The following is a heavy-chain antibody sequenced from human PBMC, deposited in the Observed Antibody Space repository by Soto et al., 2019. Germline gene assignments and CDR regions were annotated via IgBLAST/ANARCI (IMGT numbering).Heavy chain of an antibody. Sequence: QVQLVQSGAEVKKPGSSVKVSCKTSGGTFSTSAISWVRQAPGQGLEWVGGIMPVFPTPDYAQNFQGRATITADDSTTTAYLELTTPRADDTAVYYCARAKDRLQLGGNYYYILDVWGQGTAITVSS. J-gene: IGHJ6*02. CDR1: GGTFSTSA. D-gene: IGHD1-1*01. V-gene: IGHV1-69*12. CDR3: ARAKDRLQLGGNYYYILDV. CDR2: IMPVFPTP.